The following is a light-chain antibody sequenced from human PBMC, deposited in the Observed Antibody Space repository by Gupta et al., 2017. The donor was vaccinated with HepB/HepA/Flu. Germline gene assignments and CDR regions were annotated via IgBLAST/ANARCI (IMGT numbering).Light chain of an antibody. Sequence: DIQMTQPPSTLSASVGDRVTITYRASQSISPWVAWYQQKSGKAPNLLIYKASNLESGVPSRFSGSGSGTDFTLTISSLQPEDFAGYYCQQYHSYPLTFGGGTKVDIK. CDR1: QSISPW. V-gene: IGKV1-5*03. CDR2: KAS. CDR3: QQYHSYPLT. J-gene: IGKJ4*01.